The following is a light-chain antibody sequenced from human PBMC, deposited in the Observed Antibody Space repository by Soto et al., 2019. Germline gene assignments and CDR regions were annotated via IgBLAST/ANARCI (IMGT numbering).Light chain of an antibody. CDR1: QSVSNNY. Sequence: EVVLTQSPGTLSLSPGERATLSCRASQSVSNNYFAWYQQKPGQAPRLLIFGSSDRATGIPDRFSGSGSGTDFTLTISRLEPEDFAVYYCQQYGSSPPYTFGQGTNLEIQ. V-gene: IGKV3-20*01. CDR2: GSS. J-gene: IGKJ2*01. CDR3: QQYGSSPPYT.